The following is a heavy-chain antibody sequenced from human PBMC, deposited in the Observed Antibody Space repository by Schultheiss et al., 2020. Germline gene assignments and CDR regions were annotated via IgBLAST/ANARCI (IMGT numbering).Heavy chain of an antibody. V-gene: IGHV3-53*01. Sequence: GGSLGLSCAASGFTISSNYMSWVRQAPGKGLEWVSIIYTGGGTNYADSVKGRFTISRDNSRNTLYLQMNNLRAEDTAVYYCARGHGEWGQGTLVTVSS. CDR3: ARGHGE. D-gene: IGHD3-10*01. J-gene: IGHJ4*02. CDR1: GFTISSNY. CDR2: IYTGGGT.